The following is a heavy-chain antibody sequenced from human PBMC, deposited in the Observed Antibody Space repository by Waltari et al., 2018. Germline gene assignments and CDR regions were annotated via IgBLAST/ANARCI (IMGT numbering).Heavy chain of an antibody. Sequence: QVQLQQSGPGLVKPSQTLSLPCALSGARVSTNSVTWNWIRQSPSRGLEWLGRTYYRSKWNNDYAISVKSRITINPDTSKNQFSLQLNSVTPEDTAVYFCARGYGSGSYRGAFNIWGQGTMVTVSS. CDR2: TYYRSKWNN. V-gene: IGHV6-1*01. CDR3: ARGYGSGSYRGAFNI. J-gene: IGHJ3*02. CDR1: GARVSTNSVT. D-gene: IGHD6-19*01.